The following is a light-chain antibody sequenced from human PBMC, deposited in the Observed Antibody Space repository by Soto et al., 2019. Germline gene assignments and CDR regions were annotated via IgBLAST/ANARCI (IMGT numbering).Light chain of an antibody. CDR2: DVT. CDR3: SSFTRSKTYV. J-gene: IGLJ1*01. Sequence: QSSLTKAACVSGSPGQSVTIWGSGTGIGFVDYNYVSWYQQLPGKAPTLLIYDVTNRPSGISHRLSGSKSGNTAFLTISGLQAEDEADYYCSSFTRSKTYVFGAGTKVTVL. CDR1: GIGFVDYNY. V-gene: IGLV2-14*01.